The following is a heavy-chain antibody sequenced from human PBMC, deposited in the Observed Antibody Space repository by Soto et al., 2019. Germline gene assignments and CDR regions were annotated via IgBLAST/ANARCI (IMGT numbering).Heavy chain of an antibody. D-gene: IGHD6-13*01. V-gene: IGHV2-5*02. J-gene: IGHJ4*02. Sequence: QITLKESGPTLVKPTQTLTLTCTSSGFSLSTSGVGVGWIRQPPGKALEWLALIYWDDDKRYSPSLKSRLTITKDTPKNQVVLTMTNMDPVDTATYYCAHRGSSWRNFDYWGQGTLVTVSS. CDR3: AHRGSSWRNFDY. CDR1: GFSLSTSGVG. CDR2: IYWDDDK.